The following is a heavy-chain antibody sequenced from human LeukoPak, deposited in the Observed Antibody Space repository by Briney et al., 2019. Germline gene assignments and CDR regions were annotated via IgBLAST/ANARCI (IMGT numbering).Heavy chain of an antibody. CDR1: GFTVRSNY. V-gene: IGHV3-53*05. CDR2: IYSGGST. D-gene: IGHD3-16*02. CDR3: ARGTRYRYTVDY. J-gene: IGHJ4*02. Sequence: PGGSLRLSCAASGFTVRSNYVSWVRQAPGKGLEWVSVIYSGGSTYYADSVQGRFTISRDNSKNTLYLQMNSLRAEDTAVYYCARGTRYRYTVDYWGQGTLVTVSS.